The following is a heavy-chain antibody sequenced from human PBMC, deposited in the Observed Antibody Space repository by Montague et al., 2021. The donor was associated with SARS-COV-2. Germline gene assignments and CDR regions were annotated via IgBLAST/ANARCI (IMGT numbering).Heavy chain of an antibody. Sequence: SETLSLTCTVPGGFISSSYWSWIRQPPGKGPEWIGYIYHSGNTNYNPSLKSRVTISIDTSMNQFSLSLSSMTAADTAVYFCARDLLPSRTAIKTNFFGLDVGGQGTTVIVSS. V-gene: IGHV4-59*01. CDR1: GGFISSSY. J-gene: IGHJ6*02. CDR3: ARDLLPSRTAIKTNFFGLDV. CDR2: IYHSGNT. D-gene: IGHD2-21*02.